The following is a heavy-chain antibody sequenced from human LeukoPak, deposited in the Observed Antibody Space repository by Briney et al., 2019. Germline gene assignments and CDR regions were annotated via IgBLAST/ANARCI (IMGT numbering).Heavy chain of an antibody. CDR1: GYTFSDYD. Sequence: GASVKVSCKASGYTFSDYDINWVRPATGQGLEWMGWINPNSGNAGYAQKFQGRVTMTRNTSISTAYMELSSLRSEDTAVYYCARALAWGGSSYSYYYMDVWDKGTTVTVSS. CDR2: INPNSGNA. V-gene: IGHV1-8*01. J-gene: IGHJ6*03. CDR3: ARALAWGGSSYSYYYMDV. D-gene: IGHD1-26*01.